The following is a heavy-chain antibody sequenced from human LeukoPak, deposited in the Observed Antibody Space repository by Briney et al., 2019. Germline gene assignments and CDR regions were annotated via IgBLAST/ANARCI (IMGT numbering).Heavy chain of an antibody. V-gene: IGHV1-2*04. D-gene: IGHD6-25*01. CDR1: GYTFTGYY. CDR2: INPNSGGT. Sequence: GASVKVSCKASGYTFTGYYMHWVRQAPGQGLEWMGWINPNSGGTNYAQKFQGWVTMTRDTSISTAYTELSRLRSDDTAVYYCARHATPHSSGDNWFDPWGQGTLVTVSS. CDR3: ARHATPHSSGDNWFDP. J-gene: IGHJ5*02.